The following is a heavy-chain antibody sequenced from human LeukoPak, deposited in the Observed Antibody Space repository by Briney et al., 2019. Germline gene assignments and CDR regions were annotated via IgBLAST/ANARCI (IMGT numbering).Heavy chain of an antibody. D-gene: IGHD3-22*01. V-gene: IGHV5-51*01. CDR2: IYPGDSDT. CDR1: GKNLTTYW. CDR3: ASGGTYYYDTTGYYSGAFDI. J-gene: IGHJ3*02. Sequence: GESLKISCKGSGKNLTTYWIGWVRQMPGKGLEWMGIIYPGDSDTRYSPSFQGQVTISADKSISTAYLQWSSLKASDTAMYYCASGGTYYYDTTGYYSGAFDIWGQGTMVTVSS.